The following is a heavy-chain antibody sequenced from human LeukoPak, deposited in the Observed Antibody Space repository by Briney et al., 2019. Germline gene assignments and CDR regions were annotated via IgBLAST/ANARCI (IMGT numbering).Heavy chain of an antibody. D-gene: IGHD6-19*01. CDR3: AKDIVVAGPHYFDY. CDR1: GFTFSSYG. CDR2: ISYDGSNK. Sequence: GGSLRLSCAASGFTFSSYGMHWVRQAPGKGLEWVAVISYDGSNKYYADSVKGRFTISRDNSKNTLYLQMNSLRAEDTAVYYCAKDIVVAGPHYFDYWGQGTLVTVSS. J-gene: IGHJ4*02. V-gene: IGHV3-30*18.